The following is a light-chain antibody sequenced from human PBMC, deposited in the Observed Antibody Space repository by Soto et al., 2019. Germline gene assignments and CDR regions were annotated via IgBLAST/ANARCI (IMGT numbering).Light chain of an antibody. J-gene: IGKJ1*01. CDR3: QQSYSTLWT. CDR1: QSISSY. CDR2: AAS. Sequence: DIQMTPSPSSLSASVGDRVTITCRASQSISSYLNWYQQKPGKAPKLLIYAASSLQSGVPSRFSGSGSGTDFTLTISSLQPEDFATYYCQQSYSTLWTFGQGTKGDIK. V-gene: IGKV1-39*01.